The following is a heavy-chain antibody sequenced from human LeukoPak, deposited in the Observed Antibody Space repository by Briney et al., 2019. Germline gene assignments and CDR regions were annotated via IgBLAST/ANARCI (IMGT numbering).Heavy chain of an antibody. V-gene: IGHV3-15*01. D-gene: IGHD3-9*01. J-gene: IGHJ5*02. CDR3: ATFRPIT. CDR1: GFTFKNAW. CDR2: IKSKTDGGAT. Sequence: GGSLRLSCADSGFTFKNAWMRWVRQAPGTGLEWVGRIKSKTDGGATDYAAPVKGRFTISRDDSKNTLYLQMNNLKTEDTAVYYCATFRPITWGQGTLVTVSS.